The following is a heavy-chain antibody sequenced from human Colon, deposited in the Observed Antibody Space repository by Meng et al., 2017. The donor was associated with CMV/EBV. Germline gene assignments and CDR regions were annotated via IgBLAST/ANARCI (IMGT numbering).Heavy chain of an antibody. CDR1: GYTFTSYY. Sequence: VQRVKSGAEVKKPGASVKVSCNASGYTFTSYYINWVRQATGQGLEWMGWMNPNSGNTGYAQKFQGRVTMTRNTSISTAYMELSSLSSEDTAVYYCAPSFGESPFDYWGQGTLVTVSS. CDR2: MNPNSGNT. V-gene: IGHV1-8*01. CDR3: APSFGESPFDY. D-gene: IGHD3-10*01. J-gene: IGHJ4*02.